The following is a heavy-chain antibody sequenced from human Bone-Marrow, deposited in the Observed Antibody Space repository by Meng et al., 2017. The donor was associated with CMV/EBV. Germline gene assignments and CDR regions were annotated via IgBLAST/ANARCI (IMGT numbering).Heavy chain of an antibody. J-gene: IGHJ4*02. Sequence: FGFTFSSYSMNWVRQAPGKGLEWVSSISSSSSFKYYADSVKGRFAISRDNAKNSLYLQMNSLRAEDTAVYYCARDPTGYSYGYSDYWGQGTLVTVSS. CDR2: ISSSSSFK. CDR1: GFTFSSYS. V-gene: IGHV3-21*01. D-gene: IGHD5-18*01. CDR3: ARDPTGYSYGYSDY.